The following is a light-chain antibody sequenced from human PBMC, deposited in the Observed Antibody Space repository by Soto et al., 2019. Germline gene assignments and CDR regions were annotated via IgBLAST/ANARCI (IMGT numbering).Light chain of an antibody. V-gene: IGKV3-20*01. J-gene: IGKJ1*01. Sequence: EIVLTQSPGTLSLSPGERATLSCRASQSVTSSSLAWYQQKPGQAPRLLIYGASSRDTGIPDRFSGSGSGTDVTLTISRLEPVDFAVYYCQQYGSSPWTFVQGTKVEIK. CDR2: GAS. CDR3: QQYGSSPWT. CDR1: QSVTSSS.